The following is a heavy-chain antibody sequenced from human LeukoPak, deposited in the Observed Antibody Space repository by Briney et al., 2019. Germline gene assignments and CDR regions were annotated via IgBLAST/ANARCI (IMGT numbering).Heavy chain of an antibody. CDR1: GGSISSYY. Sequence: SETLSLTCTVSGGSISSYYWSWIRQPPGKGLEWIGYIYYSGSTNYNPSLKSRVTISVDTSKNQFSLKLSSVTAADTAVYYCARDYYGSGSDYKWWFDPWGQGTLVTVSS. J-gene: IGHJ5*02. V-gene: IGHV4-59*01. CDR3: ARDYYGSGSDYKWWFDP. D-gene: IGHD3-10*01. CDR2: IYYSGST.